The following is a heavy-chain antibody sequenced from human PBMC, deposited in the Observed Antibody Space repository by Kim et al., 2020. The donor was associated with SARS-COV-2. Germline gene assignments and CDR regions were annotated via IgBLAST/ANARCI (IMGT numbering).Heavy chain of an antibody. CDR1: GFTFSSYA. CDR2: ISGSGGST. V-gene: IGHV3-23*01. CDR3: AKDADIVVVPALYGMDV. D-gene: IGHD2-2*01. Sequence: GGSLRLSCAASGFTFSSYAMSWVRQAPGKGLEWVSAISGSGGSTYYADSVKGRFTISRDNSKNTLYLQMNSLRAEDTAVYYCAKDADIVVVPALYGMDVWRQGTTVTVPS. J-gene: IGHJ6*02.